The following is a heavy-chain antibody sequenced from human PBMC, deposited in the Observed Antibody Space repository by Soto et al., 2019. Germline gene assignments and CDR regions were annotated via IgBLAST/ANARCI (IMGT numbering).Heavy chain of an antibody. CDR3: ARDQLNIVVVPAAIPFDY. V-gene: IGHV3-48*02. CDR2: ISSSSSTI. D-gene: IGHD2-2*01. Sequence: PGGSLRLSCAASGFTSSSYSMNWVRQAPGKGLEWVSYISSSSSTIYYADSVKGRFTISRDNAKNSLYLQMNSLRDEDTAVYYCARDQLNIVVVPAAIPFDYWGQGTLVTVSS. J-gene: IGHJ4*02. CDR1: GFTSSSYS.